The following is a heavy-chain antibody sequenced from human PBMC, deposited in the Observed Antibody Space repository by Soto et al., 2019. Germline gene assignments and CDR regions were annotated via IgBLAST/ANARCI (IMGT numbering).Heavy chain of an antibody. Sequence: SETSSPTSAVSGGSISRYYWSWIRQPPGKGLEWIGYIYYSGSTNYNPSLKSRVTISVDTSKNQFSLKLSSVTAADTAVYYCARDFGRNFDYWGQGTLVTVSS. CDR1: GGSISRYY. CDR3: ARDFGRNFDY. CDR2: IYYSGST. D-gene: IGHD3-3*01. J-gene: IGHJ4*02. V-gene: IGHV4-59*01.